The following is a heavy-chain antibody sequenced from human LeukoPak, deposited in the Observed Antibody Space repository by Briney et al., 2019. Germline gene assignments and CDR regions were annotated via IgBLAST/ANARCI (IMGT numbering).Heavy chain of an antibody. CDR1: GYTFTSYG. V-gene: IGHV1-18*01. J-gene: IGHJ4*02. CDR3: ASSQTSGDRSWYYFDY. Sequence: GASVKVSCKAFGYTFTSYGISWVRQAPGQGLEWMGWISAYNGNTNYAQKLQGRVTMTTDTSTSTAYMELRSLRSDDTAVYYCASSQTSGDRSWYYFDYWGQGTLVTVSS. CDR2: ISAYNGNT. D-gene: IGHD6-13*01.